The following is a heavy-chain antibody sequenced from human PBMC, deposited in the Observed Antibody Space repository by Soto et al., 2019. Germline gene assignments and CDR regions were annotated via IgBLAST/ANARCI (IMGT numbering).Heavy chain of an antibody. CDR2: IYYSGST. CDR3: AGGGIVGATPLDY. V-gene: IGHV4-61*01. J-gene: IGHJ4*02. CDR1: GGSVSSGSYY. D-gene: IGHD1-26*01. Sequence: QVQLQESGPGLVKPSETLSLTCTVSGGSVSSGSYYWSWIRQPPGKGLEWIGYIYYSGSTNYNPSLKRRVNISVDTSKNQFSLKLSSVTAADTAVYYCAGGGIVGATPLDYWGQGTLVTVSS.